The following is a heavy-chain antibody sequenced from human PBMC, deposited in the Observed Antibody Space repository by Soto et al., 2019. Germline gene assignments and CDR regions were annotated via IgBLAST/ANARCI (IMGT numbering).Heavy chain of an antibody. D-gene: IGHD4-17*01. CDR3: AKNHDSGDSKPDY. CDR2: ISGRGDST. V-gene: IGHV3-23*01. J-gene: IGHJ4*02. Sequence: EVQLLESGGGLVQSGGSLRLSCAASGFTFSSYAMSWVRQAPGQGLEWVSAISGRGDSTYYADSVKGRFTIARDNSKNTLYLQMNSLRAEDTAVYYCAKNHDSGDSKPDYWGQGTLVTVSS. CDR1: GFTFSSYA.